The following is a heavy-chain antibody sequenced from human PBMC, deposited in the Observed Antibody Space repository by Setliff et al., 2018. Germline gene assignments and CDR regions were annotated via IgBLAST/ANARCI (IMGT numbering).Heavy chain of an antibody. Sequence: GGSLRLSCAASGFTFNAYAISWVRLAPGKGLEWVSAISDSGISKFYANSVKGRFTNSRDNFEKTVSLQMNSLRAEDTAVYFCAKDVVSYSDYIYDDWGPGTLVTVSS. D-gene: IGHD4-17*01. CDR3: AKDVVSYSDYIYDD. CDR1: GFTFNAYA. V-gene: IGHV3-23*01. CDR2: ISDSGISK. J-gene: IGHJ4*02.